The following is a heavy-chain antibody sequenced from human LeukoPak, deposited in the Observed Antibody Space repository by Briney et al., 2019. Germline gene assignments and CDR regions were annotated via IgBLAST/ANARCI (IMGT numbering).Heavy chain of an antibody. CDR2: ISGKSSTI. D-gene: IGHD1-26*01. CDR3: ARDRMKSGSYYFDY. Sequence: GGSLRLSCAASEFTFSDYSMNWVRQAPGKGLEWVSYISGKSSTIYYADSVKGRFTISRDNAKNSMYLQMNSLRAEDTAVYYCARDRMKSGSYYFDYWGPGTLVTVSS. J-gene: IGHJ4*02. CDR1: EFTFSDYS. V-gene: IGHV3-48*01.